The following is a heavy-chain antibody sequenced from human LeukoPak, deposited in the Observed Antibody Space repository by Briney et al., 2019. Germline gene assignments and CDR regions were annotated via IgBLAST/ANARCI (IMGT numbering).Heavy chain of an antibody. CDR2: INWNGGST. J-gene: IGHJ4*02. D-gene: IGHD6-19*01. CDR3: ARYVYSSGWYDRVGFDY. Sequence: PGGSLRLSCAASGFTFDDYGMSWVRQAPGKGLEWVSGINWNGGSTGYADSVKGRFTISRDNAKSSLYLQMNCLRAEDTGVYHCARYVYSSGWYDRVGFDYWGQGTLVTVSS. CDR1: GFTFDDYG. V-gene: IGHV3-20*01.